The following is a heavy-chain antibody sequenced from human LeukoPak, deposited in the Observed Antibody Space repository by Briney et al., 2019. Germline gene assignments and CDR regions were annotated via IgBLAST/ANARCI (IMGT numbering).Heavy chain of an antibody. CDR1: GFTFRSYW. CDR2: INEDGSDK. D-gene: IGHD2-15*01. Sequence: PGGSLRLSCAVSGFTFRSYWMNWVRQPPGKGLEWPAYINEDGSDKWYVDSAKGRFTISRDNGKNSLYMHLNNLRLEATTVDYCVAGMSTPGIDHWGQGTLVIVSS. CDR3: VAGMSTPGIDH. J-gene: IGHJ4*02. V-gene: IGHV3-7*03.